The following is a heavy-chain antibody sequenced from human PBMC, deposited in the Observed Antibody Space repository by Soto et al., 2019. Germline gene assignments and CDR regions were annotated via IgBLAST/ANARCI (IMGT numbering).Heavy chain of an antibody. CDR3: AKKIYYDSSGYFGEYYYYYGMDV. V-gene: IGHV3-23*01. CDR1: GGTCGGYG. D-gene: IGHD3-22*01. CDR2: ISGSGGST. J-gene: IGHJ6*02. Sequence: TVGSLRLWCGAAGGTCGGYGGSWVRQTQGKGLEWVSAISGSGGSTYYADSVKGRFTISRDNSKNTLYLQMNGLRAEDTAVYYCAKKIYYDSSGYFGEYYYYYGMDVWGQGTTVTVSS.